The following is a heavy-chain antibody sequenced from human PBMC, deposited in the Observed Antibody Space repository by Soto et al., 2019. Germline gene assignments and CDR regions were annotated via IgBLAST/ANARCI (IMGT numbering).Heavy chain of an antibody. Sequence: QVQLVESGGGLVKPGGSLRLSCAASGFTFRDYYMSWIRQAPGKGLEWVSYISTSSTYANYADSAEGRFTISRDNAKNSLYLQMNSLTAEDTAVYYCARVFDRRYFDLWGRGTLVTVSS. J-gene: IGHJ2*01. CDR2: ISTSSTYA. V-gene: IGHV3-11*05. D-gene: IGHD3-22*01. CDR1: GFTFRDYY. CDR3: ARVFDRRYFDL.